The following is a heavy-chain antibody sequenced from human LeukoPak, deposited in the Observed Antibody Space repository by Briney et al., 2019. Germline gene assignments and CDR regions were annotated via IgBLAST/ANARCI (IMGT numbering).Heavy chain of an antibody. CDR2: VKSDGSR. Sequence: SGGPLRLSCAASGFTFSPYWMHWVRQAPGKGLVWVSLVKSDGSRMYADSVKGRFTISRDNAKNTLYLQMNSLRAEDTAVYFCTREVASAAFDYWGQGTPVTVSS. J-gene: IGHJ4*02. CDR3: TREVASAAFDY. D-gene: IGHD5-12*01. V-gene: IGHV3-74*03. CDR1: GFTFSPYW.